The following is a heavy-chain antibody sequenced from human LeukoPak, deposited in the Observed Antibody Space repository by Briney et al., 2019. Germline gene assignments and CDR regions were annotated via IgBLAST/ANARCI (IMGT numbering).Heavy chain of an antibody. CDR3: AKYRASGWYWGFDY. Sequence: GGSLRLSCAASGFTFSSYEMNWVRQAPGKGLEWVSYISSSGSTIYYADSVKGRFTISRDNSKNTLYLQMNSLRAEDTAVYYCAKYRASGWYWGFDYWGQGTLVTVSS. V-gene: IGHV3-48*03. J-gene: IGHJ4*02. D-gene: IGHD6-19*01. CDR2: ISSSGSTI. CDR1: GFTFSSYE.